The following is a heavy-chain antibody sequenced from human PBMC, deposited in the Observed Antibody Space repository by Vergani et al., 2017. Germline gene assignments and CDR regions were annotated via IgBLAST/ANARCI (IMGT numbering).Heavy chain of an antibody. J-gene: IGHJ5*02. CDR1: GGSISSGGYY. CDR3: ARDHATRRIVGASRLGWFDP. CDR2: IYYSGST. D-gene: IGHD1-26*01. V-gene: IGHV4-31*03. Sequence: QVQLQESGPGLVKPSQTLSLTCTVSGGSISSGGYYWSWIRQHPGKGLEWIGYIYYSGSTYYNPSLKSRVTISVDTSKNQFSLKLSSVTAADTAVYYCARDHATRRIVGASRLGWFDPWGQGTLVTVSS.